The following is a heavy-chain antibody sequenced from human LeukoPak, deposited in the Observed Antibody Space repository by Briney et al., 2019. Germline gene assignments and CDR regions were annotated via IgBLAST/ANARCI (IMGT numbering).Heavy chain of an antibody. CDR1: GVSISSYY. D-gene: IGHD1-14*01. CDR2: IYHSGST. J-gene: IGHJ3*02. CDR3: ARDIHVPRIREPYFDI. Sequence: KASETLSLTCTVSGVSISSYYWSWVRQPPGKGLEWIGSIYHSGSTNYNPSLKGRVTISVDTSKNQFSLKLSSVTAADTAVYYCARDIHVPRIREPYFDIWGEGTLVTVSS. V-gene: IGHV4-59*12.